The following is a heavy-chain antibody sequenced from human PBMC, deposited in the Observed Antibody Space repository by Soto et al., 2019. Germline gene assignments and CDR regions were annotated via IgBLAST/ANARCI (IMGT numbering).Heavy chain of an antibody. CDR3: ARGNSPVDGY. CDR2: ITSSGSTI. CDR1: GFTFSTSE. J-gene: IGHJ4*02. D-gene: IGHD2-21*01. V-gene: IGHV3-48*03. Sequence: EVQLVESGGGLVQPGGSLRLSCAASGFTFSTSEMNWVRQAPGKGLEWVAYITSSGSTIYYADSVKGRFTVSRDNAKNSLYLQMNSLRAGDTAVYYCARGNSPVDGYWGQGTLVTVSS.